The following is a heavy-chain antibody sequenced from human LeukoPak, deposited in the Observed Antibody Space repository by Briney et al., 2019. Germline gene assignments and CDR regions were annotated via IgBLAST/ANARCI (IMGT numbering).Heavy chain of an antibody. V-gene: IGHV3-21*01. CDR3: ARDPPLGSCSTISCPHLDY. J-gene: IGHJ4*02. CDR1: GFTFSRYS. D-gene: IGHD2-2*01. Sequence: PGGSLRLSCAASGFTFSRYSMNWVRQAPGKGLEWVSSISSSSSFIYYADSVKGRFTISRDNAKNPLYLQMNSLRAEDTAVYYCARDPPLGSCSTISCPHLDYWGQGTLVTVSS. CDR2: ISSSSSFI.